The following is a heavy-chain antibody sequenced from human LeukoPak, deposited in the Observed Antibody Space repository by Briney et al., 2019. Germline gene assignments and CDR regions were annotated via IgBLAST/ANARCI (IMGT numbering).Heavy chain of an antibody. CDR3: ARGRSSGWYRHFDY. D-gene: IGHD6-19*01. J-gene: IGHJ4*02. CDR2: MNPNSGNT. V-gene: IGHV1-8*01. CDR1: GYTFTSYD. Sequence: GASVKASCKASGYTFTSYDINWVRQATGQGLEWMGWMNPNSGNTGYAQKFQGRVTMTRNTSISTAYMELSSLRSEDTAVYYCARGRSSGWYRHFDYWGQGTLVTVSS.